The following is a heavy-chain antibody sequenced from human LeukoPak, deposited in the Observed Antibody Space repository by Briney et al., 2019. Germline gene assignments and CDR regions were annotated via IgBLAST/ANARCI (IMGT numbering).Heavy chain of an antibody. D-gene: IGHD2-2*01. CDR3: ATIPA. J-gene: IGHJ5*02. CDR1: GYTFTGYL. V-gene: IGHV1-2*02. Sequence: ASVKVSCKASGYTFTGYLLHWVRQAPGQGLEWMGWINPNSGATHYVPKFQGRVTMTRDTSISTAYMELSRLRSDDTALYYCATIPAWGQGTLVTVSS. CDR2: INPNSGAT.